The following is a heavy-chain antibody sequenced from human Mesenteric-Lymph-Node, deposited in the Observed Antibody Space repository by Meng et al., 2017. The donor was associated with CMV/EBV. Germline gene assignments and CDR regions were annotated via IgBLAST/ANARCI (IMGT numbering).Heavy chain of an antibody. D-gene: IGHD3-3*01. V-gene: IGHV4-30-4*08. CDR1: GGSISSGDYY. CDR2: IYYSGST. Sequence: LRLSCTVSGGSISSGDYYWSWIRQPPGKGLEWIGYIYYSGSTYYNPSLKSRVTISVDTSKNQFSLKLSSVTAANTAVYYCARIYDLWSGYYCDYWDQGTLVTVSS. CDR3: ARIYDLWSGYYCDY. J-gene: IGHJ4*02.